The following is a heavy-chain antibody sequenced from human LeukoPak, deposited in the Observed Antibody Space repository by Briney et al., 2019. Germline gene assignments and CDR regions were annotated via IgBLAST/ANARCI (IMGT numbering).Heavy chain of an antibody. D-gene: IGHD3-22*01. CDR2: IYYSGST. CDR3: ARQEEGGSGYAFVVDY. J-gene: IGHJ4*02. Sequence: SETLSLTCTVSGGSLSSGDYYWRWIRQPPGKGLEWIGYIYYSGSTYYNPSLKSRVTISVDTSKNQFSLKLSSVTAADTAVYYCARQEEGGSGYAFVVDYWGQGTLVTVSS. V-gene: IGHV4-30-4*01. CDR1: GGSLSSGDYY.